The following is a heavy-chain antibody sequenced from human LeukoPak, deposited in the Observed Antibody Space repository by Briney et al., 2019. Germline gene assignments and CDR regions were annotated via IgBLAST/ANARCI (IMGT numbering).Heavy chain of an antibody. CDR1: GYTFTGYY. CDR3: ARGYHTAGPPGY. D-gene: IGHD6-25*01. Sequence: GASVKVSCKASGYTFTGYYMHWMRQAPGQGLEWMGRINPNSGGTNYAQKFQGRVTMTRDTSISTAYMELSRLRSDDTAVYYCARGYHTAGPPGYWGQGTLVTVSS. V-gene: IGHV1-2*06. J-gene: IGHJ4*02. CDR2: INPNSGGT.